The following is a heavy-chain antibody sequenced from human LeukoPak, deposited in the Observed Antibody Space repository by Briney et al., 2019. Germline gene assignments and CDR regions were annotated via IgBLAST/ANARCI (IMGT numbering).Heavy chain of an antibody. CDR2: IYHSGST. CDR3: ARNRPYDSSGYYSGDYYYYYMDV. Sequence: SETLSLTCAVSGYSISSGYYWGWFRQPPGKGLEWIGSIYHSGSTYYNPSLKSRVTVSVDTSKNQFSLKLSSVTAADTAVYYCARNRPYDSSGYYSGDYYYYYMDVWGKGTTVTVSS. V-gene: IGHV4-38-2*01. CDR1: GYSISSGYY. J-gene: IGHJ6*03. D-gene: IGHD3-22*01.